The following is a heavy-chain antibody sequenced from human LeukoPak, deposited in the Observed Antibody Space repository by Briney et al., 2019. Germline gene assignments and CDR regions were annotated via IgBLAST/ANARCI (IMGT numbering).Heavy chain of an antibody. J-gene: IGHJ4*02. CDR1: GFTFSSYA. CDR2: ISGSGGST. Sequence: SGGSLRLSCAASGFTFSSYAMSWVRQAPGKGLEWVSAISGSGGSTYYADSVKGRFTISRDNSKSTLYLQMNSLRAEDTAVYYCAKAATFGGVIVQAHFDYWGQGTLVTVSS. D-gene: IGHD3-16*02. V-gene: IGHV3-23*01. CDR3: AKAATFGGVIVQAHFDY.